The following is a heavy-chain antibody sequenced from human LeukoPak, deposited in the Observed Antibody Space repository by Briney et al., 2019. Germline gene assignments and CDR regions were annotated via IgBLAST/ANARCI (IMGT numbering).Heavy chain of an antibody. J-gene: IGHJ4*02. CDR3: AKGQYDFWGGNVFDY. V-gene: IGHV3-9*03. CDR1: GFTFDDYA. CDR2: ISWNSGSI. Sequence: PGRSLRLSCAASGFTFDDYAMHWVRQAPGKGLEWVSGISWNSGSIGYADSVKGRFTISRDNAKNSLYLQMNSLRAEDMALYYGAKGQYDFWGGNVFDYWGQGTLVTVSS. D-gene: IGHD3-3*01.